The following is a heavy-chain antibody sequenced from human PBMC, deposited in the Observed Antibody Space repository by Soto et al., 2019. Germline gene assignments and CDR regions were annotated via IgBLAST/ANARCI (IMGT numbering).Heavy chain of an antibody. V-gene: IGHV3-23*01. Sequence: EVQLLESGGGLVQPGGSLRLSCAASGFSFSTYAMSWVRQAPGKGLEWVSTVGRGDRTFYADSVRGRFTISRDNSNNALFPQMNSLRADDTALYYCAKGILVEVPGTRAFDIWGQGRMVIVSS. CDR2: VGRGDRT. D-gene: IGHD2-2*01. J-gene: IGHJ3*02. CDR1: GFSFSTYA. CDR3: AKGILVEVPGTRAFDI.